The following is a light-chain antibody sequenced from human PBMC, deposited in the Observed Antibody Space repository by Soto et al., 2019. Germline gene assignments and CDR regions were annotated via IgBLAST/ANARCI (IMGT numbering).Light chain of an antibody. CDR2: DAY. CDR3: QQRSNSYT. J-gene: IGKJ2*01. Sequence: EIVLTQSPATLSLSPGERATLSCRASQSVSSYLAWYQQKPGQAPRLLIYDAYNRATGIPARFSGSGSGTDFTLTISSLDPEDFAVYYCQQRSNSYTFGQGTKLEIK. V-gene: IGKV3-11*01. CDR1: QSVSSY.